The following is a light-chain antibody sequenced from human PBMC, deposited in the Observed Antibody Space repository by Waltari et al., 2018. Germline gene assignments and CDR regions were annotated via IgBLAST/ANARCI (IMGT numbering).Light chain of an antibody. CDR3: GTWDSSLSGAV. CDR1: HSNLGKNY. V-gene: IGLV1-51*02. Sequence: QSVLTQPPSVSAAPGQRVTISCSGGHSNLGKNYVSWYRQFPGTAPKLPIYEDSERPSGVPGRFSGSKSGTSATLDITGLQAGDEADYYCGTWDSSLSGAVFGGGTHLTVL. J-gene: IGLJ7*01. CDR2: EDS.